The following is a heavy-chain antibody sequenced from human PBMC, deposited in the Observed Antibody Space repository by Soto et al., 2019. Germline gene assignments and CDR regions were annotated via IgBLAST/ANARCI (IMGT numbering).Heavy chain of an antibody. J-gene: IGHJ5*02. CDR3: ARGLFRAHYHENWFDP. V-gene: IGHV1-8*01. CDR1: GYTFITYD. D-gene: IGHD3-10*01. CDR2: MNPKSGNT. Sequence: QVQLVQSGAEVKKPGASVKVSCKASGYTFITYDINWVRQASGQGLEWMGWMNPKSGNTGYAQKFQGRVTMTRDTSINTAYMELSSLTSEDTAIYFCARGLFRAHYHENWFDPWGQGVLVTVSS.